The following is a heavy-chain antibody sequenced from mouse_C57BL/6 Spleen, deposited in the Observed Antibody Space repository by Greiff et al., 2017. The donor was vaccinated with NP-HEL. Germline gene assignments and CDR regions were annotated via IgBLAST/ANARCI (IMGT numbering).Heavy chain of an antibody. CDR2: TNPTNGRT. V-gene: IGHV1S81*02. J-gene: IGHJ2*01. CDR3: ARIKKIVATYFDY. Sequence: VQLQQSGAELVKAGASVKMSCKASGYTFPSSWMHWVKQRLGQGLEWFAETNPTNGRTYYNEKFKSKATLTVDKSSSTAYMLLSGPTFEDSAVYYCARIKKIVATYFDYWGQGTTLTVSS. D-gene: IGHD1-1*01. CDR1: GYTFPSSW.